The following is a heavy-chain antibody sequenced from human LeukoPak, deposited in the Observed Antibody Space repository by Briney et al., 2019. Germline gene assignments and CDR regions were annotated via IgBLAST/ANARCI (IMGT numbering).Heavy chain of an antibody. CDR2: ISSSSSYI. Sequence: GGSLRLSCAASGFTFSSYSMNWVRQAPGKGLEWVSSISSSSSYIYYADSVKGRFTISRDNAKNSLYLQMNSLRAEDTAVYYCATDLADIVVVPAAGPYYYYGMDVWGQGTTVTVSS. CDR1: GFTFSSYS. D-gene: IGHD2-2*01. CDR3: ATDLADIVVVPAAGPYYYYGMDV. J-gene: IGHJ6*02. V-gene: IGHV3-21*01.